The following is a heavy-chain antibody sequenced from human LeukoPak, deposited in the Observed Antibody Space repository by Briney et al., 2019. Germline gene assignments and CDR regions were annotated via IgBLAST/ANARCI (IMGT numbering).Heavy chain of an antibody. CDR3: ARDSGYYGMDV. V-gene: IGHV4-39*07. Sequence: SETLSLTCTVSGGSVSSSSYYWGWIRQPPGKGLEWIGSIYYSGSTYYNPSLKSRVTISVDTSKNQFSLKLSSVTAADTAVYYCARDSGYYGMDVWGQGTTVTVSS. CDR1: GGSVSSSSYY. J-gene: IGHJ6*02. CDR2: IYYSGST.